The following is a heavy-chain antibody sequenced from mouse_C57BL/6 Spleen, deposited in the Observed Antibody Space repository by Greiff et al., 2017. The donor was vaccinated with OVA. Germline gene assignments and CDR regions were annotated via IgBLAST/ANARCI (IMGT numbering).Heavy chain of an antibody. D-gene: IGHD2-3*01. CDR2: INYDGSST. Sequence: EVKLVESEGGLVQPGRSMKLSCTASGFTFSDYYMAWVRQVPEKGLEWVANINYDGSSTYYLDSLKSRFIISRDNAKNILYLQMSSLKSEDTATYYCAIYDGYWYFDVWGTGTTVTVSS. V-gene: IGHV5-16*01. CDR1: GFTFSDYY. J-gene: IGHJ1*03. CDR3: AIYDGYWYFDV.